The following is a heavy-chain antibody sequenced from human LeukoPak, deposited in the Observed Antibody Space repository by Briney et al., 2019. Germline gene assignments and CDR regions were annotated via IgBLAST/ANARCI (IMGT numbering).Heavy chain of an antibody. CDR2: ISSSGSTI. Sequence: PGGSLRLSCAASGFTFSDYYMSWIRQAPGKGLEWVSYISSSGSTIYYADSVKGRFTISRDNAKNSLYLQMNSPRAEDTAVYYCARDGVNYYDISGYDIWGRGTLVTVSS. D-gene: IGHD3-22*01. V-gene: IGHV3-11*01. CDR3: ARDGVNYYDISGYDI. CDR1: GFTFSDYY. J-gene: IGHJ4*02.